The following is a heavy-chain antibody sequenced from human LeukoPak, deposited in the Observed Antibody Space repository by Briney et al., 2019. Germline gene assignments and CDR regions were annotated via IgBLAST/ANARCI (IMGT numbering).Heavy chain of an antibody. D-gene: IGHD6-13*01. CDR2: INPNDGST. CDR3: VRAPRDSSTMLDY. Sequence: ASVKVSCKASGYTFTGYYMHWVRQAPGQGPEWVALINPNDGSTTYAHKFQGRVTMTRDTSTSTVYMDLSRLTSEDTAVYYCVRAPRDSSTMLDYWGQGTLVTVSS. CDR1: GYTFTGYY. V-gene: IGHV1-46*01. J-gene: IGHJ4*02.